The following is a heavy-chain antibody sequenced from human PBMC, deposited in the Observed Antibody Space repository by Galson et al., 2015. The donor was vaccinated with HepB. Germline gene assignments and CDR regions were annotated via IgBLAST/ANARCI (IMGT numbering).Heavy chain of an antibody. CDR2: ISGSGGST. V-gene: IGHV3-23*01. CDR1: GFTFSSYA. J-gene: IGHJ6*02. CDR3: AALGYCSSTSCYVADSNHYGMDV. Sequence: SLRLSCAASGFTFSSYAMSWVRQAPGKGLEWVSAISGSGGSTYYADSVKGRFTISRDNSKNTLYLQMNSLRAEDTAVYYCAALGYCSSTSCYVADSNHYGMDVWGQGTTVTVSS. D-gene: IGHD2-2*01.